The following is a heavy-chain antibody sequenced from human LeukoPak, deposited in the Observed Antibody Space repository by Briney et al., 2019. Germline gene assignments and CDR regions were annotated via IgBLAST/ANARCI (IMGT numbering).Heavy chain of an antibody. D-gene: IGHD3-10*01. CDR2: ITSDGSST. V-gene: IGHV3-74*03. J-gene: IGHJ4*02. CDR3: TRQVYYYGSGTPHRYFDY. Sequence: GGSLRLSCAASGFTFSSYAMHWVRQAPGKGLVWVSRITSDGSSTTFADSVKGRFTISRDNAKNTLYLQMNSLRAEDTAVYYCTRQVYYYGSGTPHRYFDYWGQGTLVTVSS. CDR1: GFTFSSYA.